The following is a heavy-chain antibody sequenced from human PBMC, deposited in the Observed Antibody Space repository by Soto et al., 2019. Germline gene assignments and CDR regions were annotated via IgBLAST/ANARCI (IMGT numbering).Heavy chain of an antibody. J-gene: IGHJ4*02. CDR2: ITDSGGST. D-gene: IGHD1-1*01. CDR1: GFTFSSVA. Sequence: GGSLRLSCAASGFTFSSVAMAWVRQAPGKGLEWVSSITDSGGSTDYADSVEGRFTISRDNSRNTLYLQMNSLRADDTAVYYCAKLYWNPRYFDYWGQGTRVTVSS. V-gene: IGHV3-23*01. CDR3: AKLYWNPRYFDY.